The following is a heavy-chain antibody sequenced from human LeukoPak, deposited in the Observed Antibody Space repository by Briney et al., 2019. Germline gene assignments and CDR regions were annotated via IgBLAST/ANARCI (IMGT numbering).Heavy chain of an antibody. D-gene: IGHD5-18*01. J-gene: IGHJ4*02. CDR1: GFTFSNYA. CDR2: ISGSGGST. V-gene: IGHV3-64*01. CDR3: ARSDSYGSYFDY. Sequence: PGGSLRLSCAASGFTFSNYAMNWVRQAPGKGLEYVSGISGSGGSTYYANSVKGRFTISRDESKNTLYLQMGGLRAEDMAVYYCARSDSYGSYFDYWGQGTLVTVSS.